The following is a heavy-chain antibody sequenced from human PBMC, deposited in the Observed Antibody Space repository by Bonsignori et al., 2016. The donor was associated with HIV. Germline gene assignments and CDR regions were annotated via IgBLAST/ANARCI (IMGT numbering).Heavy chain of an antibody. J-gene: IGHJ6*03. V-gene: IGHV4-61*02. D-gene: IGHD5-18*01. CDR2: IYTSGST. CDR1: GGSISSGSYY. CDR3: ARGDTHYYYYMDV. Sequence: SETLSLTCTVSGGSISSGSYYWSWIRQPAGKGLEWIGRIYTSGSTNYNPSLKSRVTISVDTSKNQFSLKLSSVTAADTAVYYCARGDTHYYYYMDVWGKGTTVTVSS.